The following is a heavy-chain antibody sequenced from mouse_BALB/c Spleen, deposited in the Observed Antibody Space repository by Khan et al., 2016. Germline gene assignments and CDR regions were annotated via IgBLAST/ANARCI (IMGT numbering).Heavy chain of an antibody. D-gene: IGHD1-1*01. CDR3: ARRGYGTWFAY. CDR1: GYTFTSYW. V-gene: IGHV1-69*01. Sequence: QVQLKQSGTELVIPGAPVKLSCKASGYTFTSYWMNWVKQRPGRGLEWIGRIDPSDSETHYNQKFKDKATLTVDISSSTAYIQLSRLPSEDSAVYYCARRGYGTWFAYWGQGTLFTVSA. CDR2: IDPSDSET. J-gene: IGHJ3*01.